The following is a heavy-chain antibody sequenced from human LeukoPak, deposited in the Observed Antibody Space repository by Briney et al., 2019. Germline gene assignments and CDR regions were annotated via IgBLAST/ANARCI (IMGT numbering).Heavy chain of an antibody. CDR3: ARGHIVVVPAAIPNYYGMDV. D-gene: IGHD2-2*02. J-gene: IGHJ6*02. CDR1: GGTFSSYA. Sequence: SVKVSCKASGGTFSSYAISWVRQAPGQGLEWMGRIIPILGIANYAQKFQGRVTITADKSTSTAYMELSSLRSEDTAVYYCARGHIVVVPAAIPNYYGMDVWGQGTTVTVSS. V-gene: IGHV1-69*04. CDR2: IIPILGIA.